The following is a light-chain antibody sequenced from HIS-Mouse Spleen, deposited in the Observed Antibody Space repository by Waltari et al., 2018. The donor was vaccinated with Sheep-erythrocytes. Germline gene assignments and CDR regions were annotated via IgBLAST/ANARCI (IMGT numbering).Light chain of an antibody. J-gene: IGLJ1*01. CDR3: CSYAGSYTFV. CDR2: DVS. V-gene: IGLV2-11*01. CDR1: SRDVGCYNY. Sequence: QSALTQPRSVSGSPGQSVTISCTGTSRDVGCYNYVSWYQPHPGKAPKLMIYDVSKRPSGVPDRFSGSKSGNTASLTISGLQAEDEADYYCCSYAGSYTFVFGTGTKVTVL.